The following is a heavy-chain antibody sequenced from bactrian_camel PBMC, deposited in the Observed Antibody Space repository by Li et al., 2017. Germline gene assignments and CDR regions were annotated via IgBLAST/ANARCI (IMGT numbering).Heavy chain of an antibody. D-gene: IGHD6*01. J-gene: IGHJ4*01. Sequence: VQLVESGGGSVQAGGSLRLSCAASGFTYSSYCMGWFRQAPGKEREGVAAIDGAGTRTYYSESVKERFTISQDYAKNTMYLQMDSLKTEDTAVYYCAPAGRSYVDIKCRARLGQGTQVTVS. CDR1: GFTYSSYC. CDR2: IDGAGTRT. V-gene: IGHV3S40*01.